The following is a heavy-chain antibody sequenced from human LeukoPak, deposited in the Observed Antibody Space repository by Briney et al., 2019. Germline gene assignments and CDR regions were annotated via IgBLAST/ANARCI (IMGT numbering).Heavy chain of an antibody. CDR1: GGSISSYY. Sequence: PSETLSLTCTVSGGSISSYYWSWIRQPPGKGLEWIGYIYYSGSTHCNPSLKSRVTISLDTSKNQLSLKVSSVTAADTAVYYCARHWETSSWYVDYWGQGTLVTVSS. CDR3: ARHWETSSWYVDY. CDR2: IYYSGST. J-gene: IGHJ4*02. V-gene: IGHV4-59*08. D-gene: IGHD6-13*01.